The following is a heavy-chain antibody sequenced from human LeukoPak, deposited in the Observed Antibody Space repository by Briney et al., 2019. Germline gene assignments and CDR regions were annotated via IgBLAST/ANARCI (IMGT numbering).Heavy chain of an antibody. V-gene: IGHV4-4*07. J-gene: IGHJ3*02. CDR1: GGSISSYY. CDR2: IYTSGST. Sequence: PSETLSLTCTVSGGSISSYYWSWIRQPAGKGLEWIGRIYTSGSTNYNPSLKSRVTISVDTSKNQFSLKLSSVTAADTAVYYCAREGGIVGATSAFDIWGQGTMVTVSS. CDR3: AREGGIVGATSAFDI. D-gene: IGHD1-26*01.